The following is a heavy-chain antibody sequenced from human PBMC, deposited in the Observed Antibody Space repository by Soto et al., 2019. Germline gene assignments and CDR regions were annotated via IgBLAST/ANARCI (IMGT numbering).Heavy chain of an antibody. D-gene: IGHD6-19*01. CDR2: MSHDENRK. CDR3: ARCFSSGWYYYYYGMDV. V-gene: IGHV3-30*03. Sequence: GGSLRLSCAASGFTFAHYAMHWVRHSPGKGLEWVAFMSHDENRKLYSDSVKGRFTISRDNSKNTLYLQMNSLRAEDTAVYYCARCFSSGWYYYYYGMDVWGQGTTLTVSS. CDR1: GFTFAHYA. J-gene: IGHJ6*02.